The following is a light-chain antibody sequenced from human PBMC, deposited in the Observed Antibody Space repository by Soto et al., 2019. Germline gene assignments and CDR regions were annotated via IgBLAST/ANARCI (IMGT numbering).Light chain of an antibody. CDR3: SSYTFNSTYA. CDR1: SSDVGGYNY. CDR2: DVS. Sequence: QSVLTQPASVSGSPGQSITISCTGTSSDVGGYNYVSWYQQHPGKAPKFMIYDVSNRPSGVSNRFSGSKSGNTASLTISGLQAEDEADYYCSSYTFNSTYAFGTGTKVT. V-gene: IGLV2-14*01. J-gene: IGLJ1*01.